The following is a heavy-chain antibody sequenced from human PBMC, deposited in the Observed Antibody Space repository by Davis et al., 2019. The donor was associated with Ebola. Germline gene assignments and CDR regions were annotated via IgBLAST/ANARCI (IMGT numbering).Heavy chain of an antibody. D-gene: IGHD4-17*01. CDR3: ARGGDPRYSDY. V-gene: IGHV3-30-3*01. J-gene: IGHJ4*02. CDR1: GFTLSNYA. Sequence: GGSLRLSCAASGFTLSNYAMHWVRQAPGKGLEWVAVISYDGSDEYYADSVKGRFIISRDNSKNTLFLQMNSLRTEDTAVYYCARGGDPRYSDYWGQGTLVTVSS. CDR2: ISYDGSDE.